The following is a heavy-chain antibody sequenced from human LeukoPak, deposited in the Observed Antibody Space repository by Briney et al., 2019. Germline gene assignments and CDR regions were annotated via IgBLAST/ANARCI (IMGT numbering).Heavy chain of an antibody. Sequence: ASVKVSCKASGYTFTGYYMHWVRQAPGQGLEWMGWINPNSGGTNYAQKFQGRVTMTRDTSISTAYMELSNLGSEDTAVFYCARLTRNAGPFDYWGQGTLVTVSS. J-gene: IGHJ4*02. CDR3: ARLTRNAGPFDY. V-gene: IGHV1-2*02. CDR1: GYTFTGYY. D-gene: IGHD6-13*01. CDR2: INPNSGGT.